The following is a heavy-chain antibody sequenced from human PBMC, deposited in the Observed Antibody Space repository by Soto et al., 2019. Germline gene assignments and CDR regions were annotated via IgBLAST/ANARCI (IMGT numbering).Heavy chain of an antibody. V-gene: IGHV4-34*01. J-gene: IGHJ4*02. Sequence: PSEPLSLTCAVYGGSFSGYYWSWIRQPPGKGLEWIGEINHSGSTNYNPSLKSRVTISVDTSKNQFSLKLSSVTAADTAVYYCARGPYYYDSSGYYSPFDYWGQGTLVTVSS. D-gene: IGHD3-22*01. CDR2: INHSGST. CDR3: ARGPYYYDSSGYYSPFDY. CDR1: GGSFSGYY.